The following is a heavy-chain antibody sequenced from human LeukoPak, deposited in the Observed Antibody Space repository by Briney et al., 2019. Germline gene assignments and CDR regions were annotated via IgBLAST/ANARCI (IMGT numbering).Heavy chain of an antibody. Sequence: SETLSLTCGVSGYSISTGYYWGWVRQPPGKGLEWIGNSYHSGTSYYNPSLKSRVSISVDTSKNRFSLNLRSVTAADTAVYYCARKYGSNAGYFDYWGRGALVTVSS. CDR2: SYHSGTS. V-gene: IGHV4-38-2*01. J-gene: IGHJ4*02. CDR1: GYSISTGYY. CDR3: ARKYGSNAGYFDY. D-gene: IGHD4-23*01.